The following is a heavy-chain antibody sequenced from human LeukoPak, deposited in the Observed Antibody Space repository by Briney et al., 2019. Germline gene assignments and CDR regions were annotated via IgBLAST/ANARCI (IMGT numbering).Heavy chain of an antibody. V-gene: IGHV1-2*06. CDR3: ARSGIAAAGTPQGIYYYYYMDV. J-gene: IGHJ6*03. Sequence: ASVKVSCKASGYTLTAYYLHWVRQAPGQGLEWMGRINPNSGGTNYAQKFQGRVTMTRDTSISTAYMELSRLRSDDTAVYYCARSGIAAAGTPQGIYYYYYMDVWGKGTTVTVSS. CDR2: INPNSGGT. CDR1: GYTLTAYY. D-gene: IGHD6-13*01.